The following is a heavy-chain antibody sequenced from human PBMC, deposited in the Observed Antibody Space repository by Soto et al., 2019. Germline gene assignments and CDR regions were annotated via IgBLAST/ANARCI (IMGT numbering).Heavy chain of an antibody. V-gene: IGHV4-61*08. CDR1: GGSISSGAYS. D-gene: IGHD5-12*01. CDR2: IHYNGNT. CDR3: AREGNLGRWLQPLDF. J-gene: IGHJ4*02. Sequence: SETQSLTCTVSGGSISSGAYSWSWVRQPPGKGLEWIGNIHYNGNTKYNPSLKSRVSMSVDTSKNQFSLRLISVTAADTAKYFCAREGNLGRWLQPLDFWGQGTLVTV.